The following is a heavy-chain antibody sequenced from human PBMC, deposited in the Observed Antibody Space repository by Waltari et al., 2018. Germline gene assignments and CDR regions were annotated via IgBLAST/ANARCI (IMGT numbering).Heavy chain of an antibody. J-gene: IGHJ5*02. CDR1: GGTFSSYA. V-gene: IGHV1-69*01. CDR3: ARSGGGLVVRGVGS. CDR2: IIPSFGTA. D-gene: IGHD3-10*01. Sequence: QVQLVQSGAEVKKPGSSVKVSCKASGGTFSSYAISWVRQAPGQGLEWMGGIIPSFGTANYAQKFQGRVTSTADESTSTAYMELSSLRSEDTAVYYCARSGGGLVVRGVGSWGQGTLVTVSS.